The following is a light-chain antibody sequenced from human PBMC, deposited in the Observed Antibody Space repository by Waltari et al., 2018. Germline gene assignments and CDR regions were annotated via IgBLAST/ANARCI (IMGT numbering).Light chain of an antibody. CDR2: DVS. CDR3: SSYTSIIPPFL. CDR1: SSDLGGYSF. V-gene: IGLV2-14*01. Sequence: QSALTQPASVSGSPGQSITISCTRSSSDLGGYSFVSWYQQHPGKAPQLMIYDVSHRPSRVSNRFYGSKSGNTASLTISGIQPEDEADYYCSSYTSIIPPFLFGTGTKVTVL. J-gene: IGLJ1*01.